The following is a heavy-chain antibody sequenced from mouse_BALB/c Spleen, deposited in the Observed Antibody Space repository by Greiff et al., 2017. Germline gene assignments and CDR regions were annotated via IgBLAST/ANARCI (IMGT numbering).Heavy chain of an antibody. V-gene: IGHV3-6*02. D-gene: IGHD2-10*01. CDR3: AREGAYYGNYVLYYYAMDY. CDR2: ISYDGSN. Sequence: EVQLQESGPGLVKPSQSLSLTCSVTGYSITSGYYWNWIRQFPGNKLEWMGYISYDGSNNYNPSLKNRISITRDTSKNQFFLKLNSVTTEDTATYYCAREGAYYGNYVLYYYAMDYWGQGTSVTVSS. J-gene: IGHJ4*01. CDR1: GYSITSGYY.